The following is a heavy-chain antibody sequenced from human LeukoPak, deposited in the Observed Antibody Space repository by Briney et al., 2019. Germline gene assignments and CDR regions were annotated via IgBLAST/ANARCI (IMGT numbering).Heavy chain of an antibody. J-gene: IGHJ3*02. CDR2: INPSGGST. CDR3: ARLGMYYYDSSANDAFDI. Sequence: ASVKVSCKASGYTFTSYYMHWVRQAPGQGLEWMGIINPSGGSTSYAQKFQGRVTMIRDTSTSTVYMELSSLRSEDTAVYYCARLGMYYYDSSANDAFDIWGQGTMVTVSS. V-gene: IGHV1-46*01. D-gene: IGHD3-22*01. CDR1: GYTFTSYY.